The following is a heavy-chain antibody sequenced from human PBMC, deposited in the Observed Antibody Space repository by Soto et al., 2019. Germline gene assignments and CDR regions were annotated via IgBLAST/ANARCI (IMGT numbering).Heavy chain of an antibody. CDR1: RYSFTNYW. CDR3: ARVQVGSIIDY. CDR2: IYPADSDT. Sequence: GESLKISCRASRYSFTNYWIGWVRQIPGKGLEWMGIIYPADSDTKYGPSFQGQVTISVDESISTAYLQWSSLKASDSAMYYCARVQVGSIIDYWGQGTLVTVSS. D-gene: IGHD5-12*01. V-gene: IGHV5-51*01. J-gene: IGHJ4*02.